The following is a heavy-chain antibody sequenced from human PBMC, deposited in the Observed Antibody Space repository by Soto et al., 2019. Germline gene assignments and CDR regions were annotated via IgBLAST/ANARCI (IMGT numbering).Heavy chain of an antibody. J-gene: IGHJ4*02. CDR1: GDSVSSSSYY. CDR3: ARVNVTLEF. V-gene: IGHV4-61*01. Sequence: SETLSLTCTVSGDSVSSSSYYWSWIRQPPGKGLEWIGYMYYSGSTNYNPSLKSRVTISVDTSKNRVSLELSSVTAADTAVYYCARVNVTLEFWGQGTLVTVSS. CDR2: MYYSGST. D-gene: IGHD2-21*02.